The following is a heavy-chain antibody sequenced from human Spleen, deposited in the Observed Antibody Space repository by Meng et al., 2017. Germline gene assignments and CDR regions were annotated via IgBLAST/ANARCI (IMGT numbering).Heavy chain of an antibody. V-gene: IGHV3-7*03. J-gene: IGHJ4*02. CDR2: IKQDGSEK. Sequence: GESLKISCAASGFTFSNAWMSWVRQAPGKGLEWVANIKQDGSEKYYVDSVKGRFTISRDNAKNSLYLQMNSLRAEDTAVYYCARETGIAAAGTSYWGQGTLVTVSS. D-gene: IGHD6-13*01. CDR3: ARETGIAAAGTSY. CDR1: GFTFSNAW.